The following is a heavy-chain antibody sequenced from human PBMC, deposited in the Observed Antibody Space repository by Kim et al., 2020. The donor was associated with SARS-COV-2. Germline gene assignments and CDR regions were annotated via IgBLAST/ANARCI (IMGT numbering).Heavy chain of an antibody. Sequence: GGSLRLSCAASGFTFSSYSMNWVRQAPGKGLEWVSSISSSSYIYYADSVKGRFTISRDNAKNSLYLQMNSLRAEDTAVYYCARGLRQLANLYDYWGQGTLVTVSS. CDR1: GFTFSSYS. V-gene: IGHV3-21*01. J-gene: IGHJ4*02. D-gene: IGHD6-13*01. CDR2: ISSSSYI. CDR3: ARGLRQLANLYDY.